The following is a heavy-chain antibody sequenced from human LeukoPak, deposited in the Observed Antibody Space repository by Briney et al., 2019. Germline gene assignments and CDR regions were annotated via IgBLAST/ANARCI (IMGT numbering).Heavy chain of an antibody. Sequence: GGPLRLSCAASGFTFDDYTMHWVRQAPGKSLEWVSLISWDGGSTYYADSVKGRFTISRDNSKNSLYLQMNSLRTEDTALYYCAKGSYGDYNYYYYGMDVWGQGTTVTVSS. J-gene: IGHJ6*02. CDR3: AKGSYGDYNYYYYGMDV. D-gene: IGHD4-17*01. V-gene: IGHV3-43*01. CDR2: ISWDGGST. CDR1: GFTFDDYT.